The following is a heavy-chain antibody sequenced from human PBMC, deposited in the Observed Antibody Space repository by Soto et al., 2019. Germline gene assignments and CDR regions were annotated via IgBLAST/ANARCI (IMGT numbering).Heavy chain of an antibody. Sequence: SETLSLTCTVSGDSISAFYWGWMRQSPGKELEWIGYVYYTGSTNYNPSLKSRVTISVDRSKNQFSLKLTSANAADTAVYYCARGRTVRTYADGSSHYFYFFDNWGAGT. CDR2: VYYTGST. D-gene: IGHD3-22*01. V-gene: IGHV4-59*01. CDR1: GDSISAFY. J-gene: IGHJ4*02. CDR3: ARGRTVRTYADGSSHYFYFFDN.